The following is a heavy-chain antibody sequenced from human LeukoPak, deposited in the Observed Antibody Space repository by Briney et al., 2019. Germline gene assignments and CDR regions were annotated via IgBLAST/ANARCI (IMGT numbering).Heavy chain of an antibody. D-gene: IGHD2-2*01. CDR3: ARSRYCSSTSCYGRGFGETLVPFDY. Sequence: GASVKVSCKASGGTFSSYAISWVRQAPGQGLEWMGGIIPIFGTANYAQKFQGRVTITADESTSTAYMELSSLRSEDTAVYYCARSRYCSSTSCYGRGFGETLVPFDYWGQGTLVTVSS. J-gene: IGHJ4*02. CDR2: IIPIFGTA. CDR1: GGTFSSYA. V-gene: IGHV1-69*13.